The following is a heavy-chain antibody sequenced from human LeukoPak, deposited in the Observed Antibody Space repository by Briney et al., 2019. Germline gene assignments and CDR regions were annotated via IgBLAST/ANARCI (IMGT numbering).Heavy chain of an antibody. Sequence: GGPLRLSCAASGFTVSSNYMSWVRQAPGKGLEWVSIIYSGGSTYYADSVKGRFTISRDNSKNTLYLQMNSLRAEDTALYYCARVDSSGYYDYSGEGTLVTASS. CDR2: IYSGGST. CDR1: GFTVSSNY. J-gene: IGHJ4*02. D-gene: IGHD3-22*01. CDR3: ARVDSSGYYDY. V-gene: IGHV3-53*01.